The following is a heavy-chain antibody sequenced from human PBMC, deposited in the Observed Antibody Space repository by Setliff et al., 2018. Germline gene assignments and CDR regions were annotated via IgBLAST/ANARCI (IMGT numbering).Heavy chain of an antibody. CDR1: GDSISNDTYY. CDR2: IYYSGST. Sequence: SETLSLTCTVSGDSISNDTYYWSWIRQPPGKGLEWIGYIYYSGSTYYNPSLKSRVTISVDTSKNQFSLKLSSVTAADTAVYYCARDRRIVGARHAFDIWGQGTMVTVSS. D-gene: IGHD1-26*01. V-gene: IGHV4-31*03. CDR3: ARDRRIVGARHAFDI. J-gene: IGHJ3*02.